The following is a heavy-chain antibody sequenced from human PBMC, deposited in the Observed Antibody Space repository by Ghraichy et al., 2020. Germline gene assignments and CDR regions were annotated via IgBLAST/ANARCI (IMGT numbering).Heavy chain of an antibody. CDR2: ISSSSTYI. CDR3: ARDQRSFYGSGSYSSFDY. V-gene: IGHV3-21*01. CDR1: GFTFSSYS. Sequence: GESLNISCAASGFTFSSYSMNWVRQAPGKGLEWVSSISSSSTYIYYADSVKGRFTISRDNAKNSLYLQMKSLRAEDTAVYYCARDQRSFYGSGSYSSFDYCGQGTLVTVSS. J-gene: IGHJ4*02. D-gene: IGHD3-10*01.